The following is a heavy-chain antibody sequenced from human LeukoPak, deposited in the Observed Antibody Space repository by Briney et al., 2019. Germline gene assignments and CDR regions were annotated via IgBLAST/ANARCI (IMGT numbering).Heavy chain of an antibody. CDR1: GGSISSYY. Sequence: SETLSLTCTVSGGSISSYYWSWIRQPAGKGLEWIGRIYTSGSTNYNPSLKSRVTMSVDTSKNQFSLKLSSVTAADTAVYYCARGSYYDSSGYYHYYFDYSGQGTLVTVSS. V-gene: IGHV4-4*07. CDR3: ARGSYYDSSGYYHYYFDY. D-gene: IGHD3-22*01. CDR2: IYTSGST. J-gene: IGHJ4*02.